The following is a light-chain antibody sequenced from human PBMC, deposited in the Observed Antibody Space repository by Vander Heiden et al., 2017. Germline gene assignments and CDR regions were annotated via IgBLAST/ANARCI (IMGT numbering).Light chain of an antibody. Sequence: QSVLTQPPSASGTPGQRVTISFSGSSSNLGSNYVYWYHQLPGTAPTLLIYSNNQRPSGVPDRFSGSKSGTSASLAISGLRSEDEADYYCAAWDDSLSGPVFGGGTKLTVL. J-gene: IGLJ3*02. CDR1: SSNLGSNY. CDR2: SNN. V-gene: IGLV1-47*02. CDR3: AAWDDSLSGPV.